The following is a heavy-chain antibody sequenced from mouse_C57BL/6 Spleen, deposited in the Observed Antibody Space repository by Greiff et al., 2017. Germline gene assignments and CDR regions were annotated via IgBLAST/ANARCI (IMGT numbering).Heavy chain of an antibody. J-gene: IGHJ3*01. V-gene: IGHV1-15*01. Sequence: VQLQQSGAELVRPGASVTLSCKASGYTFTDYEMHWVKQTPVHGLEWIGAIDPETGGTAYNQKFKGKAILTADKSSSTAYMALRSLTSEDSSVYYCTRVYGSSRFAYWGQGTLVTVSA. CDR2: IDPETGGT. CDR3: TRVYGSSRFAY. D-gene: IGHD1-1*01. CDR1: GYTFTDYE.